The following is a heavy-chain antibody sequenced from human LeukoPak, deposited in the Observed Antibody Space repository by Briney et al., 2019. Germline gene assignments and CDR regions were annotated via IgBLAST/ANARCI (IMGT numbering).Heavy chain of an antibody. CDR1: GFTFSHYT. CDR2: ISSSSIYI. CDR3: AKDQEYYYDSSPDY. V-gene: IGHV3-21*01. J-gene: IGHJ4*02. D-gene: IGHD3-22*01. Sequence: GGSLRLSCAASGFTFSHYTMNWVRQAPGKGLEWVSFISSSSIYIYYADSVKGRFTISRDNSKNTLYLQMNSLRAEDTAVYYCAKDQEYYYDSSPDYWGQGTLVTVSS.